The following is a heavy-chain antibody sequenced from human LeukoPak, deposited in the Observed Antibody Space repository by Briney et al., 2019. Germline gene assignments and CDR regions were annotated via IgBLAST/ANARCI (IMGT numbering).Heavy chain of an antibody. CDR2: ISSSSSYI. D-gene: IGHD2-2*01. CDR3: ARDRGISSSTSSHFDY. Sequence: GGSLRLSCAASGFTFSSYSMNWVRQAPGKGLEWVSSISSSSSYIYYADSVKGRFTISRDNAKNSLYLQMNSLRAEDTAVYYCARDRGISSSTSSHFDYWGQGTLVTVS. J-gene: IGHJ4*02. CDR1: GFTFSSYS. V-gene: IGHV3-21*01.